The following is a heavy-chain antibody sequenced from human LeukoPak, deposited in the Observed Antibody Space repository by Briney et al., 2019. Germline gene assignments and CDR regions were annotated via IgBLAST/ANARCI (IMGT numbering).Heavy chain of an antibody. CDR3: ARLDDSNSRRPENDASDV. Sequence: GGSLRLSCAVSGSTVKRNYMSWARQAPGKGLEWVSVIYSGCYTYYADSVKGRFTISRDNSKNTVYLQMNNLRPEDTAVYYCARLDDSNSRRPENDASDVWGPGTTVIVSS. D-gene: IGHD3-22*01. J-gene: IGHJ3*01. V-gene: IGHV3-66*02. CDR1: GSTVKRNY. CDR2: IYSGCYT.